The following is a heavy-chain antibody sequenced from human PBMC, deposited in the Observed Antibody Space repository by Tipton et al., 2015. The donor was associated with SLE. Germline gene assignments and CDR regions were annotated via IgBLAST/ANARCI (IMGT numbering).Heavy chain of an antibody. V-gene: IGHV3-23*04. CDR3: AKFEKTTDFYLDS. CDR2: ISGGGCST. D-gene: IGHD1/OR15-1a*01. CDR1: GFTFSSYA. J-gene: IGHJ4*02. Sequence: VQLVQSGGGLIQSGGSLRLSCATSGFTFSSYALSWVRRAPGKGLEWGSAISGGGCSTYYADFVKGRFSISIDKSKKTLFLQMNSLRVDDTATYYCAKFEKTTDFYLDSWGQGTLVSVSS.